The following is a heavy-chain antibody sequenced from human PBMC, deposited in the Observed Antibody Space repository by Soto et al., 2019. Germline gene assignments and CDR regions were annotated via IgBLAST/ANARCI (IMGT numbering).Heavy chain of an antibody. J-gene: IGHJ4*02. CDR2: ISSSSSYI. Sequence: PGGSLRLSCAASGFTFSSYSMNWVRQAPGKGLEWVSSISSSSSYIYYADSVKGRFTISRDNAKNSLYLQMNSLRAEDTAVYYCARDYDYGDPPISRWGQGTLVTVSS. D-gene: IGHD4-17*01. CDR1: GFTFSSYS. V-gene: IGHV3-21*01. CDR3: ARDYDYGDPPISR.